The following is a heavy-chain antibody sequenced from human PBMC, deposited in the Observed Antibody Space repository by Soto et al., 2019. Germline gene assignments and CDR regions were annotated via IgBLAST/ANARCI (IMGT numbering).Heavy chain of an antibody. CDR1: GGTFSSYA. CDR3: ARETLPYYYDSSGYFP. CDR2: ISAYNGNT. V-gene: IGHV1-18*01. Sequence: ASVKVSCKASGGTFSSYAISWVRQAPGQGLEWMGWISAYNGNTNYAQKLQGRVTMTTDTSTSTAYMELRSLRSDDTAVYYCARETLPYYYDSSGYFPWGQGTLVTVSS. J-gene: IGHJ5*02. D-gene: IGHD3-22*01.